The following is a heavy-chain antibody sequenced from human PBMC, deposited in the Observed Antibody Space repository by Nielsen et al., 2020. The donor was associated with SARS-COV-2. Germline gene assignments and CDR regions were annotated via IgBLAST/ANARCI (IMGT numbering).Heavy chain of an antibody. CDR1: GDTFPIDN. J-gene: IGHJ4*02. V-gene: IGHV1-46*01. CDR2: INLSAGST. Sequence: ASVKVSCRASGDTFPIDNIHWLRQAPGQGLEWIGIINLSAGSTDSAQKFKGRVTMTRDTSASTVYLALTSLNSEDTAVYYCATPITVDYFDYWGQGTLVTVSS. CDR3: ATPITVDYFDY.